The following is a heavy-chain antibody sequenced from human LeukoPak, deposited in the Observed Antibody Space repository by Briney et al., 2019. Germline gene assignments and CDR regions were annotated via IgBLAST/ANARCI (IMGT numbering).Heavy chain of an antibody. D-gene: IGHD1-14*01. J-gene: IGHJ5*02. CDR2: IYSGGST. Sequence: GGSLRLSCAASGFTVSSNYMSWVRQAPGKGLEWVSVIYSGGSTYYADSVKGRFTISRDNSKNTLYLQMNSLRAEDTAVYYCAKDVTERGINWFDPWGQGTLVTVSS. CDR3: AKDVTERGINWFDP. V-gene: IGHV3-66*01. CDR1: GFTVSSNY.